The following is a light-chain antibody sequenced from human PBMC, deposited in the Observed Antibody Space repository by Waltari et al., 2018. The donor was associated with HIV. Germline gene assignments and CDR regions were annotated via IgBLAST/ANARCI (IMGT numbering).Light chain of an antibody. CDR2: SNK. V-gene: IGLV1-44*01. Sequence: QSVLTQPPSASGTPGQRVTISCSGSSSNIGSNTVNWYQQLPGTAPKLLIYSNKHRPSGVPDRFPGSKSGTSASLAISGLQSEDEADYYCAAWDDSLNGHWVFGGGTKLTVL. CDR3: AAWDDSLNGHWV. J-gene: IGLJ3*02. CDR1: SSNIGSNT.